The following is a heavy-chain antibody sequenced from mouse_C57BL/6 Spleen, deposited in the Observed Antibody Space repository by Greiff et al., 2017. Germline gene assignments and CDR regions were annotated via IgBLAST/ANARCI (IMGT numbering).Heavy chain of an antibody. J-gene: IGHJ3*01. CDR1: GFSFNTYA. D-gene: IGHD1-1*01. CDR3: ERHESSYAWFAY. V-gene: IGHV10-1*01. CDR2: IRSKSNNYAT. Sequence: EVQGVESGGGLVQPKASLKLSCAASGFSFNTYAMNWVRQAPGKGLEWVARIRSKSNNYATYYADSVNDRITISRADSESMLYLQMNNLKTENTAMYYSERHESSYAWFAYWGQGTLVTVSA.